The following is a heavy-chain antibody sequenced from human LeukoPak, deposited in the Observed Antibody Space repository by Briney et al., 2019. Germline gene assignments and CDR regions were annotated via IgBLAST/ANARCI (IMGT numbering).Heavy chain of an antibody. CDR2: ISYDGSNK. CDR3: ARGGVAAAGKPFDY. D-gene: IGHD6-13*01. Sequence: GGSLRLSCAASGFTFSSYAMHWVRQAPGKGLEWVAVISYDGSNKYYADSVKGRFTISRDNSKNTLYLQMNSLRAEDTAVYYCARGGVAAAGKPFDYWGQGTLVTVSS. J-gene: IGHJ4*02. CDR1: GFTFSSYA. V-gene: IGHV3-30*04.